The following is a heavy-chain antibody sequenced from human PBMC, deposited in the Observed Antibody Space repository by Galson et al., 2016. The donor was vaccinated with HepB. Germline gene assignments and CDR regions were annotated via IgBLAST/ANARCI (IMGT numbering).Heavy chain of an antibody. V-gene: IGHV3-33*01. CDR1: GFTFFTYG. J-gene: IGHJ6*03. CDR2: IWYDGSNK. Sequence: SLRLSCAASGFTFFTYGMHWVRQAPGKGLEWVAVIWYDGSNKYCADSVKGRFTISRDNSKNTLYLQMNSLRAEDTAVYYCARGAFWDMYSHYYMDVWGKGTAVTVSS. CDR3: ARGAFWDMYSHYYMDV. D-gene: IGHD2-15*01.